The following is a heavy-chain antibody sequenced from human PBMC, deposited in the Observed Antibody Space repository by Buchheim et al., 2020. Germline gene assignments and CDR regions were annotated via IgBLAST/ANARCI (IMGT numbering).Heavy chain of an antibody. J-gene: IGHJ4*02. CDR2: ISSSSSTI. V-gene: IGHV3-48*02. D-gene: IGHD3-3*01. CDR3: ASTMGNDY. CDR1: GFTFSNNT. Sequence: EVQLLESGGDLVQPGGSLRLSCAVSGFTFSNNTMTWVRQAPGKGLEWISYISSSSSTIYYADPVKGRFTISRDNAKNSLFLQMNSLRDEDTAVYYCASTMGNDYWGQGTL.